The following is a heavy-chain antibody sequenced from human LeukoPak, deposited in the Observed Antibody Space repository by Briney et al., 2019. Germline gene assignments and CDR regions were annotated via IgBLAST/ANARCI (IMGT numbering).Heavy chain of an antibody. D-gene: IGHD3-10*01. CDR1: GFTFSGYW. CDR3: AKDISKMSSGKADYPSSYFDY. Sequence: PGGSLRLSCAASGFTFSGYWMSWVRQAPGKGLEWVAVISYDGSNKYYADSVKGRFTISRDNSKNTLYLQMNSLRAEDTAVYYCAKDISKMSSGKADYPSSYFDYWGQGTLVTVSS. CDR2: ISYDGSNK. V-gene: IGHV3-30*18. J-gene: IGHJ4*02.